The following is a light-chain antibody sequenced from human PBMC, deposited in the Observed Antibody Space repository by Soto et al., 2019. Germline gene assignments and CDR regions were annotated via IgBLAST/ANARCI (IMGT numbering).Light chain of an antibody. CDR3: QQYGSSPYT. CDR2: GAS. V-gene: IGKV3-20*01. CDR1: QSVSSSY. J-gene: IGKJ2*01. Sequence: EIVLTQSPGTLSLSPGERATLSCRASQSVSSSYLAWYQQKPGQAPRLIIYGASDRATGIPDRFSGSGSGTAFTLTISRMEPEDFAVYYCQQYGSSPYTFGQGTKLEIK.